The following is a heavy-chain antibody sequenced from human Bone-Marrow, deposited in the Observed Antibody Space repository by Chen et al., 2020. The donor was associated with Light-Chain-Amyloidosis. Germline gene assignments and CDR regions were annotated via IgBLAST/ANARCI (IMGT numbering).Heavy chain of an antibody. Sequence: QVQLVQSGAEVKKPGASVKVSCKASGYTFTGYYMHWVRQAPGQGLEWMGWINPNSGGTNYAQKFQGRVTMTRDTSISTAYMELSRLRSDDTAVYYYARFRAYYDFWSGYYLDVWGQGTTVTVSS. CDR1: GYTFTGYY. D-gene: IGHD3-3*01. CDR2: INPNSGGT. V-gene: IGHV1-2*02. CDR3: ARFRAYYDFWSGYYLDV. J-gene: IGHJ6*02.